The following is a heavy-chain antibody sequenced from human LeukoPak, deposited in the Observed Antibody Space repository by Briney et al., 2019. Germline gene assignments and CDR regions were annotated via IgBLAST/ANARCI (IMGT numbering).Heavy chain of an antibody. CDR1: GFSVSSNY. CDR3: AKDCYDSSGYYYPLDY. CDR2: LYTDGTT. D-gene: IGHD3-22*01. V-gene: IGHV3-53*05. J-gene: IGHJ4*02. Sequence: GGSLRLSCVASGFSVSSNYMSWVRRAPGKGLEWVSLLYTDGTTYYASSVEGRFTISRDNSKNSLYLQMNSLRTEDTALYYCAKDCYDSSGYYYPLDYWGQGTLVTVSS.